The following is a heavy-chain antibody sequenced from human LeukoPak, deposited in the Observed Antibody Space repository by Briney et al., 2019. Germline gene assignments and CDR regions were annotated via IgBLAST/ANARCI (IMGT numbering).Heavy chain of an antibody. V-gene: IGHV4-4*09. CDR2: IYTSGGT. D-gene: IGHD3-22*01. Sequence: PSETLSLTCTVSGGSISSYYWSWIRQPPGKGLEWIGYIYTSGGTNYNPSLKSRVTISVDTSKNQFSLKLSSVTAADTAVYYCARHPRNYYDSLYWYFDLWGRGTLVTVSS. CDR1: GGSISSYY. CDR3: ARHPRNYYDSLYWYFDL. J-gene: IGHJ2*01.